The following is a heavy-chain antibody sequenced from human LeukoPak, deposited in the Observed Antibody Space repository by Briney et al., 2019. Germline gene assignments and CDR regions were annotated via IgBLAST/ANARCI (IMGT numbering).Heavy chain of an antibody. Sequence: PSETLSLTCAVYGGSFSGYYWSWIRQPPGKGLEWIGEINHSGSTNYNPSLKSRVTISVDTSKNQFSLKLSSVTAADTAVYYCARDRAVKEDPRGLWFDPWGQGTLVTVSS. J-gene: IGHJ5*02. CDR2: INHSGST. CDR1: GGSFSGYY. D-gene: IGHD3-16*02. CDR3: ARDRAVKEDPRGLWFDP. V-gene: IGHV4-34*01.